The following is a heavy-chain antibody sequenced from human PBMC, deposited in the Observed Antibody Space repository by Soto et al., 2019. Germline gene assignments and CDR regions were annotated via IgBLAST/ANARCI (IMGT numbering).Heavy chain of an antibody. D-gene: IGHD5-18*01. Sequence: EVQLVESGGGLVQPGGSLRLSCAASGFTVSSNYMSWVRQAPGKGLEWVSVIYSGGSTYYADSVKGRFTISRDNSKNTLYLQMNSLRAEDTAVYYCARAPRPGIHYFDYWGQGTLVTVSS. CDR2: IYSGGST. J-gene: IGHJ4*02. CDR3: ARAPRPGIHYFDY. CDR1: GFTVSSNY. V-gene: IGHV3-66*01.